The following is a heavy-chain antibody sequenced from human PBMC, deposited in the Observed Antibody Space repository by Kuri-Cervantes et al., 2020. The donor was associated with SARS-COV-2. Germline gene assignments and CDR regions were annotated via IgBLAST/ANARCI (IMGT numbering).Heavy chain of an antibody. D-gene: IGHD3-10*01. V-gene: IGHV1-46*01. CDR3: AREYYYGSGRYYGAFDH. Sequence: ASVKVSCKASGYTFTGYYMHWVRQAPGQGLEWMGMLNPSGGSRINTQKFQGRLTMTRDTPPSTVYMELSSLRSDDTAVYYCAREYYYGSGRYYGAFDHWGQGTPVTVSS. J-gene: IGHJ4*02. CDR1: GYTFTGYY. CDR2: LNPSGGSR.